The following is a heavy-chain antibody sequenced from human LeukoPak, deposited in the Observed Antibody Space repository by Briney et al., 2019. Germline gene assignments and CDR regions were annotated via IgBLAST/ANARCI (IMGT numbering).Heavy chain of an antibody. CDR2: IYYSGNT. CDR3: ARGIIDYSGYDY. Sequence: GGSLRLSCAASGFIVSGNYISWVRQAPGKGLERVSVIYYSGNTYYADSVRGRFTISTDNFKNTLYLQMNSLRAEDTAVYYCARGIIDYSGYDYWGQGTLVTVSS. J-gene: IGHJ4*02. CDR1: GFIVSGNY. V-gene: IGHV3-66*01. D-gene: IGHD5-12*01.